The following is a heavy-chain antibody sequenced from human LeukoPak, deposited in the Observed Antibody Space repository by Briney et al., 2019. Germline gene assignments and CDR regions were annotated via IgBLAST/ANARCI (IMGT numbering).Heavy chain of an antibody. D-gene: IGHD2-21*01. J-gene: IGHJ4*02. V-gene: IGHV3-23*01. CDR3: AKAPVTSCRGAYCYPFDY. Sequence: GGSLRLSCTASGFTFGDYAMSWVRQAPGKGLEWVSAISSTDAGTYHTDSVRGRFTISRDSSKNTLYLQMNSLRAEDAAVYYCAKAPVTSCRGAYCYPFDYWGQGTLVTVSS. CDR2: ISSTDAGT. CDR1: GFTFGDYA.